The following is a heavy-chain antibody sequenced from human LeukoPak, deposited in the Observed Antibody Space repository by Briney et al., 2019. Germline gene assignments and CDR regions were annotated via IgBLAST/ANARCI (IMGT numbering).Heavy chain of an antibody. D-gene: IGHD6-13*01. J-gene: IGHJ4*02. CDR3: ATYSSSWYFFDY. CDR2: IFYSGTT. Sequence: SETLSLTCTVSGDSISSSSYYWGWIRQPPGKGLEWIGSIFYSGTTSYNPSLKSRVTISVDTFKNQLSLKLSSVTAAYTAVCYCATYSSSWYFFDYWGQGTLVTVSS. CDR1: GDSISSSSYY. V-gene: IGHV4-39*01.